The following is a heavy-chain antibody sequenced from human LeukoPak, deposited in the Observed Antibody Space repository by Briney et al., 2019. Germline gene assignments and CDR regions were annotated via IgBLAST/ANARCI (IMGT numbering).Heavy chain of an antibody. CDR2: IIPIFGTA. CDR1: GDTFSSYA. Sequence: GASVKVSCKASGDTFSSYAICWVRQAPGQGLEWMGRIIPIFGTANYAQKFQGRVTITTDESTSTAYMELSSLRSEDTALYYCALRGYSYGSDAFDIWGQGTMVTVSS. J-gene: IGHJ3*02. V-gene: IGHV1-69*05. CDR3: ALRGYSYGSDAFDI. D-gene: IGHD5-18*01.